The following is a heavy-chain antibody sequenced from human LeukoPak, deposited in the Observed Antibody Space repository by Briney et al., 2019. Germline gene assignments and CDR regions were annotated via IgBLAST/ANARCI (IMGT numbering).Heavy chain of an antibody. V-gene: IGHV1-2*02. Sequence: ASVKVSCKASGYTFTGYYIHWVRQAPGQGLEWMGWINPYSGGTNYAQRFQGRVTMTRDTSISTAYMELSRLRSDDTAVYYCARDADLLIYYDFLGYYYGMDVWGQGTTVTVSS. CDR2: INPYSGGT. J-gene: IGHJ6*02. CDR1: GYTFTGYY. CDR3: ARDADLLIYYDFLGYYYGMDV. D-gene: IGHD3-3*01.